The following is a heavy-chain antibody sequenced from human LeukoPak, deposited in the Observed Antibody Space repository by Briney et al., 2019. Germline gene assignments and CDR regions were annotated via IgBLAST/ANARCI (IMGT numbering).Heavy chain of an antibody. CDR1: GGSINSYY. V-gene: IGHV4-59*12. CDR2: NHYTWST. CDR3: ARGGYYGSGNDFRFYP. Sequence: SETLSLTCSVSGGSINSYYWSWLRQPPGKGLECIGYNHYTWSTKYNPSLKSQVTISVDKSNSQFYLQLSSVTAADTAIYYCARGGYYGSGNDFRFYPWGEGTLVTVSS. D-gene: IGHD3-10*01. J-gene: IGHJ5*02.